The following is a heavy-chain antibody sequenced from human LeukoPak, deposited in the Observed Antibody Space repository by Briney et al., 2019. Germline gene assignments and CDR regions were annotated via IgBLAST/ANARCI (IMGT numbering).Heavy chain of an antibody. CDR3: GRDYRGSLDY. Sequence: ASVTVSCTASGYTFTFNYLHWVRHPPGQGLEWMGWINPGSGGTNLAQKFQGRVTMTRATSISTAYMELSRLRSDDTAAYYCGRDYRGSLDYWGQGTLVTVSS. CDR2: INPGSGGT. CDR1: GYTFTFNY. J-gene: IGHJ4*02. V-gene: IGHV1-2*02. D-gene: IGHD5-12*01.